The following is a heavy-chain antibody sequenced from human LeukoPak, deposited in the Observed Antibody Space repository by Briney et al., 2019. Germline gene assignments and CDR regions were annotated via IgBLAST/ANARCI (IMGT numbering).Heavy chain of an antibody. J-gene: IGHJ4*02. V-gene: IGHV1-3*01. D-gene: IGHD2-2*01. CDR3: ARDRMKYREGYYFDY. CDR2: INAGNGNT. Sequence: ASVKVSCKASGGTFSSCAISWVRQAPGQRLEWMGWINAGNGNTKYSQKFQGRVTITRDTSASTAYMELSSLRSEDTAVYYCARDRMKYREGYYFDYWGQGTLVTVSS. CDR1: GGTFSSCA.